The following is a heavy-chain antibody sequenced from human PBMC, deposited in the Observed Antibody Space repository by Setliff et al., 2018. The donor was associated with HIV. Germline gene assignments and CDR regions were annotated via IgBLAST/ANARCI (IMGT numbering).Heavy chain of an antibody. CDR3: ARAIGITIFGVVRDAFDI. Sequence: AASVKVSCKASGYTFTGYYMHWVRQAPGQGLEWMGWINPNSGGTNYAQKFQGRVTMTRDTSISTAYMELSRLRSDDTAVYYCARAIGITIFGVVRDAFDIWGQGTMVTVSS. V-gene: IGHV1-2*02. CDR1: GYTFTGYY. J-gene: IGHJ3*02. D-gene: IGHD3-3*01. CDR2: INPNSGGT.